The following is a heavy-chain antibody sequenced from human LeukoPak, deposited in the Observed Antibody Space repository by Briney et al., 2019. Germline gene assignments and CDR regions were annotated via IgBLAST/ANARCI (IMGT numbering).Heavy chain of an antibody. CDR1: VYTFTSYD. J-gene: IGHJ3*02. D-gene: IGHD6-13*01. Sequence: ASVKVSCKASVYTFTSYDINWVRQATGQGLEWMGWIRANNGNTNYAQKLQGRVTMTTDTSTSTAYMELRSLRSDDTAVYYCAREGDSSWLHDVFDIWGQGTMVTVPS. CDR3: AREGDSSWLHDVFDI. V-gene: IGHV1-18*01. CDR2: IRANNGNT.